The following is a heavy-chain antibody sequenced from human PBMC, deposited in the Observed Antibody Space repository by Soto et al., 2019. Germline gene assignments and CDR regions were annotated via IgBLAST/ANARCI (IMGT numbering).Heavy chain of an antibody. V-gene: IGHV3-33*01. J-gene: IGHJ4*02. CDR1: GFSFSIHG. D-gene: IGHD4-17*01. Sequence: QVQLVESGGGVVRPGTSLRLSCEATGFSFSIHGMHWVRQAPGKGLEWLAVIVNDGTEQAYSDSVKGRFTISRDNSKNTLYLQMNNLRAEDTAVYYCARDDLYVDNGRDHWGQGVLVTVSS. CDR3: ARDDLYVDNGRDH. CDR2: IVNDGTEQ.